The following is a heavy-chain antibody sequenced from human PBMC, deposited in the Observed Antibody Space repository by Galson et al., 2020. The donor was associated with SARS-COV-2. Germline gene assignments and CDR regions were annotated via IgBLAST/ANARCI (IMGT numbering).Heavy chain of an antibody. J-gene: IGHJ4*02. CDR3: ARDVRWWDFDY. CDR2: ANRVGSST. D-gene: IGHD2-15*01. Sequence: TGGSLRLSCAASGFTFSSYWMHWVRQAPGKGLVWVSRANRVGSSTSYADSVKGRFTISRDNAKNTLYLQMNSLRAEDTAVYYCARDVRWWDFDYWGQGTLVTVSS. CDR1: GFTFSSYW. V-gene: IGHV3-74*01.